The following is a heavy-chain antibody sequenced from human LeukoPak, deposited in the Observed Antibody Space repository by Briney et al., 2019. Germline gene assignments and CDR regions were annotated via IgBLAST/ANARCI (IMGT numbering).Heavy chain of an antibody. CDR3: ARDRYEAFDI. J-gene: IGHJ3*02. V-gene: IGHV4-34*01. Sequence: SETLSLTCAVYGGSFSGYYWSWIRQPPGKGLEWIGEINHSGSTNYNPSLKSRVTISVDTSKNQFSLKLSSVTAADTAVYYCARDRYEAFDIWGQGTMVTVSS. CDR1: GGSFSGYY. CDR2: INHSGST.